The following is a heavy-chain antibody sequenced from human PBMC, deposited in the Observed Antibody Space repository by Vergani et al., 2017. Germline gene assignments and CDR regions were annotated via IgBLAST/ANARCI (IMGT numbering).Heavy chain of an antibody. CDR1: GGTFSSYA. Sequence: QVQLEQSAAEVKKPGSSVKVSCKASGGTFSSYAISWVRQAPGPGLEWMGGIIPIFGTANYAQKFQGRVTITADESTSTAYMELSSLRSQDTAGYYCARDGRYSGSYHLGAFDIWGQGTMVTVSS. CDR2: IIPIFGTA. J-gene: IGHJ3*02. V-gene: IGHV1-69*12. CDR3: ARDGRYSGSYHLGAFDI. D-gene: IGHD1-26*01.